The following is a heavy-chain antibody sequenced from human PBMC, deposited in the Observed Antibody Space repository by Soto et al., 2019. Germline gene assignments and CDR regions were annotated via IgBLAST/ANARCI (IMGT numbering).Heavy chain of an antibody. D-gene: IGHD2-2*01. CDR2: IYYRGST. Sequence: PSETLSLTCTVSGDSISSSRYYWGWVRQPPGKGLEWIGSIYYRGSTYYSLSLKSRVTISVDTSKNQFSLKLSSVTAADTAVYYCARHLHPTTGYCPSTSCYHFDYWGQGTLVTVSS. CDR3: ARHLHPTTGYCPSTSCYHFDY. J-gene: IGHJ4*02. CDR1: GDSISSSRYY. V-gene: IGHV4-39*01.